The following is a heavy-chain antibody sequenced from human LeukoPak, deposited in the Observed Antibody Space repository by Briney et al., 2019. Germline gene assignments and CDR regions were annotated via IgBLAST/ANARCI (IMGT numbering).Heavy chain of an antibody. CDR1: GGSFSGYY. J-gene: IGHJ4*02. CDR3: ARSNFDC. Sequence: SETLSLTCAVYGGSFSGYYWSWIRRPPGKGLEWIGEINHSGSTNYNPSLKSRVTISVDTSKNQFSLKLSSVTAADTAVYYCARSNFDCWGQGTLVTVSS. CDR2: INHSGST. V-gene: IGHV4-34*01.